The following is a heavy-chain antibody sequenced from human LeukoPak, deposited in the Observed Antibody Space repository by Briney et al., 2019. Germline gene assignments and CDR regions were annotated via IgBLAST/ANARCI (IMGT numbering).Heavy chain of an antibody. Sequence: SVKVSCKASGFTFTSSAMQLVRQARGQRLEWIGWIVVGSGNTNYAQKLQERVTITRDMSTSTAYMELSSLRSEDTAVYYCAAAVYDSSGYYYEYYFDYWGQGTLVTVSS. J-gene: IGHJ4*02. CDR2: IVVGSGNT. CDR3: AAAVYDSSGYYYEYYFDY. CDR1: GFTFTSSA. D-gene: IGHD3-22*01. V-gene: IGHV1-58*02.